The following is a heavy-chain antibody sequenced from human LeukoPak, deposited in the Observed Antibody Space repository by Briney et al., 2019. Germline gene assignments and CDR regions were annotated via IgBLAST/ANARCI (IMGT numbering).Heavy chain of an antibody. CDR1: GGSISSYY. D-gene: IGHD3-9*01. CDR3: ARGPDYDILTGYYGIFDY. J-gene: IGHJ4*02. CDR2: IYYSGST. V-gene: IGHV4-59*01. Sequence: SETLSLTCTVSGGSISSYYWSWIRQPPGKGLEWIGYIYYSGSTNYNPSLKSRVTISVDTSKTQFSLKLSSVTAADTAVYYCARGPDYDILTGYYGIFDYWGQGTLVTVSS.